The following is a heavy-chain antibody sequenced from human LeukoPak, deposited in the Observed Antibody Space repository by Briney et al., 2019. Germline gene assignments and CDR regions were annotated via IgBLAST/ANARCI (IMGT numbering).Heavy chain of an antibody. CDR2: IKQDGSDK. J-gene: IGHJ4*02. V-gene: IGHV3-7*03. D-gene: IGHD4-23*01. Sequence: PGGSLRLSCAASGFTFSAYWMSWVRQAPGKGLEWVANIKQDGSDKYYVDSVKGRFTISRDNAKNSLYLQMNSLRAEDTAVYYCARKTVVGSYFDYWSQGTPVTVSS. CDR1: GFTFSAYW. CDR3: ARKTVVGSYFDY.